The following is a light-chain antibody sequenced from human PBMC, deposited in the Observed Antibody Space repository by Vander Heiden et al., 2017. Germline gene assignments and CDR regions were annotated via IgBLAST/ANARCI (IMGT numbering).Light chain of an antibody. J-gene: IGKJ2*01. V-gene: IGKV3-20*01. CDR3: QQYGGSPYT. CDR1: PSVSSTC. Sequence: EIVLPQSPRPLSLSAGERPTLSCRASPSVSSTCLAWYQQKPGQAPRLLIYGASTRATGIPDRFRGRGSGTDFPLTISRLEPEDFAVYFCQQYGGSPYTFGQGTKLETK. CDR2: GAS.